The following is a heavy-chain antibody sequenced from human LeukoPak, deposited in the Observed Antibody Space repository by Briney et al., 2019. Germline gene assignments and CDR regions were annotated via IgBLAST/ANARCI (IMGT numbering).Heavy chain of an antibody. CDR3: ARGGTYYYDSSGYWFFDY. CDR2: ISSSSSTI. CDR1: GFTFSSYS. V-gene: IGHV3-48*04. J-gene: IGHJ4*02. Sequence: GGSLRLSCAASGFTFSSYSMNWVRQAPGKGLEWVSYISSSSSTIYYADSVKGRFTISRDNAKNSLYLQMNSLRAEDTAVCYCARGGTYYYDSSGYWFFDYWGQGTLVTVSS. D-gene: IGHD3-22*01.